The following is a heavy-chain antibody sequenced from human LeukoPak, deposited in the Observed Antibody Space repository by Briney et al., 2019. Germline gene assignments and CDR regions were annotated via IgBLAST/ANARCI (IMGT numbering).Heavy chain of an antibody. CDR2: IYSSGST. V-gene: IGHV4-4*07. CDR1: GGAISNYY. D-gene: IGHD6-6*01. J-gene: IGHJ4*02. Sequence: SQTLSLTCTVSGGAISNYYCGWIRQPAAQGLEYIGRIYSSGSTNYNPSLKSRVTMSVDTSKNQFSLQLTSVTAADTAVYYCARLSSSSIHFDYWGQGTLVTVSS. CDR3: ARLSSSSIHFDY.